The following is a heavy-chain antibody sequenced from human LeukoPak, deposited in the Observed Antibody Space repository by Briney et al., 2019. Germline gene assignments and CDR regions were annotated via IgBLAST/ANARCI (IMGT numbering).Heavy chain of an antibody. D-gene: IGHD6-19*01. V-gene: IGHV4-39*01. J-gene: IGHJ3*02. CDR1: GGSISSSSYY. CDR3: ARHVEWLVRLDAFDI. CDR2: IYYSGST. Sequence: PSETLSLTCTVSGGSISSSSYYWGWIRQPPGKGLEWIGSIYYSGSTYYNPSLKSRVTISVDTSRNQFSLKLSSVTAADTAVYYCARHVEWLVRLDAFDIWGQGTMVTVSS.